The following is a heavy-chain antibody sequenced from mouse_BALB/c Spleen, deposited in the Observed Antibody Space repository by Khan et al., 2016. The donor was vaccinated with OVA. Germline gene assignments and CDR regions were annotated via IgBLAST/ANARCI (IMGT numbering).Heavy chain of an antibody. CDR3: ARSGGNFHWYFDV. V-gene: IGHV5-17*02. CDR2: MSSGSSTI. Sequence: EVQVVESGGGLVQPGGSRKLSCAASGFSFSSFGMHWVRQAPKKGLEWVAYMSSGSSTIYYVDTVKGRFTISRDNPKNTLFLQMTSLRSEDTAMXYGARSGGNFHWYFDVWGAGTSVTVSS. CDR1: GFSFSSFG. D-gene: IGHD2-1*01. J-gene: IGHJ1*01.